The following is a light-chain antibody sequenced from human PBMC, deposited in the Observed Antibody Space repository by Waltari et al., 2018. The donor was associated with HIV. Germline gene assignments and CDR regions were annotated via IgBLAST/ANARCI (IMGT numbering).Light chain of an antibody. J-gene: IGLJ1*01. CDR1: SSNIGAAYH. CDR3: QSYDSSLRGYV. Sequence: QSVLTQPPSVSGAPGQRVTISCTGSSSNIGAAYHVHRYQHLPGTAPKLLIYGNNNRPSGVPDRFSVSKSGTSASLAITGLQAEDEADYYCQSYDSSLRGYVFGTGTKVTVL. V-gene: IGLV1-40*01. CDR2: GNN.